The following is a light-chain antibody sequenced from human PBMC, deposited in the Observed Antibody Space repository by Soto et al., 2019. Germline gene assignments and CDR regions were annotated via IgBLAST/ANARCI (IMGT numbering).Light chain of an antibody. Sequence: DIQMTQSLSSLSASIGDRVTITCQASQDISNYLNWYQQKPGKAPKLLIYDTSNLETGVPSRFSGGGSGTSYVITISGLQPEDIATYYCQQYANLPWTFGRGTKVEVK. CDR1: QDISNY. CDR3: QQYANLPWT. V-gene: IGKV1-33*01. CDR2: DTS. J-gene: IGKJ1*01.